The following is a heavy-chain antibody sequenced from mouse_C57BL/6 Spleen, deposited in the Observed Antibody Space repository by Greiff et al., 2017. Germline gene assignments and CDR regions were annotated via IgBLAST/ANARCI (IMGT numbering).Heavy chain of an antibody. CDR1: GYAFSSYW. Sequence: VQRVESGAELVKPGASVKISCKASGYAFSSYWMNWVKQRPGKGLEWIGQIYPGDGDTNYNGKFKGKATLTADKSSSTAYMQLSSLTSEDSAVYFCARDRLYGAMDYWGQGTSVTVSS. J-gene: IGHJ4*01. CDR2: IYPGDGDT. D-gene: IGHD2-12*01. CDR3: ARDRLYGAMDY. V-gene: IGHV1-80*01.